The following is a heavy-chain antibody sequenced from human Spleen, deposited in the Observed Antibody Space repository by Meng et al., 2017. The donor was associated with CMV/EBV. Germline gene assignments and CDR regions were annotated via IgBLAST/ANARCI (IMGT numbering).Heavy chain of an antibody. V-gene: IGHV3-33*06. CDR1: GCTLRDYA. J-gene: IGHJ4*02. CDR3: AKDRGRRMATILDF. D-gene: IGHD5-24*01. CDR2: IWYDGSNA. Sequence: SGCTLRDYAMSWVRQAPGKGLEWVALIWYDGSNAYYADSVKGRFTISRDNSKNSLYLQMNRLRDEDTAVYYCAKDRGRRMATILDFWGQGMLVTVSS.